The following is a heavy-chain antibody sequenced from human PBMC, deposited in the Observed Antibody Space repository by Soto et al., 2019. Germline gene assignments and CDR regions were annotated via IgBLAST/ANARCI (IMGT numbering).Heavy chain of an antibody. J-gene: IGHJ5*02. CDR2: IWYDGSNK. Sequence: QVQLVESGGGVVQPGRSLRLSCAASGFTFSSYGMHWVRQAPGKGLEWVAVIWYDGSNKYYADSVKGRFTISRDNSKNTLYRQRNSLRAEDTAVYYCARDVGQLVGGFNWFDPWGQGTLVTVSS. D-gene: IGHD6-6*01. CDR3: ARDVGQLVGGFNWFDP. CDR1: GFTFSSYG. V-gene: IGHV3-33*01.